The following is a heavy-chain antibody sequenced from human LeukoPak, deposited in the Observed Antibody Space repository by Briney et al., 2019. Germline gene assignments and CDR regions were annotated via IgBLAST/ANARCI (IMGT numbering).Heavy chain of an antibody. V-gene: IGHV3-48*01. CDR2: ISSTSRTI. D-gene: IGHD6-19*01. J-gene: IGHJ4*02. CDR1: GFIFSNYN. CDR3: ARGESSSGWHSDL. Sequence: GESLRLSCAVSGFIFSNYNMNWVRQAPGKGLEWVSYISSTSRTIYYTDSVKGRFTISRDNAKNSLHLQMNSLRADDTAVYYCARGESSSGWHSDLWGQGTLVTVSS.